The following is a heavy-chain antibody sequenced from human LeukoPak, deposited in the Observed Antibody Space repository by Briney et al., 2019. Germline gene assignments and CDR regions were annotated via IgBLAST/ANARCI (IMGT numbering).Heavy chain of an antibody. CDR1: GYTFTSYA. V-gene: IGHV1-3*01. J-gene: IGHJ4*02. D-gene: IGHD6-13*01. CDR2: INAGNGNT. CDR3: ARPHYPGIAAAGLDY. Sequence: GASVKVSCKASGYTFTSYAMHWVRQAPGQRLEWMGWINAGNGNTKHSQKFQGRVTITRDTSASTAYKELSSLRSEDTAVYYCARPHYPGIAAAGLDYWGQGTLVTVSS.